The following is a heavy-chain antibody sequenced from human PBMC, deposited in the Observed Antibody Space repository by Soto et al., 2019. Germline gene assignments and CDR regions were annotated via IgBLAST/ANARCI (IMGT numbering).Heavy chain of an antibody. J-gene: IGHJ4*02. CDR1: GFTFSSYA. D-gene: IGHD3-22*01. V-gene: IGHV3-21*01. CDR2: ISSSSSYI. CDR3: ARDLPYYESSGYHPEYDY. Sequence: EVQLVESGGGLVKPGGSLRLSCTASGFTFSSYAMDWFRQAPGKGLEWVSSISSSSSYIYYADSVKGRFTISRDNAKNSLYLKMNSLRAEDTAVYYCARDLPYYESSGYHPEYDYWGQGTLVTVSS.